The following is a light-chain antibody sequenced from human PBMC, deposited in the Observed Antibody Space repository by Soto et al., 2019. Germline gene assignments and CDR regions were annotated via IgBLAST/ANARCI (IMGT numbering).Light chain of an antibody. CDR1: QSVSSN. V-gene: IGKV3D-15*01. J-gene: IGKJ5*01. CDR3: QQYHNWPPIT. CDR2: DAS. Sequence: EIVMMQSPATLSVSPGERATLSCRASQSVSSNLAWYQQKPGQAPRLLIYDASTRATGIPARFSGSGAGTEFTLTISSLQSEDFAVYHCQQYHNWPPITFGQGTRLEIK.